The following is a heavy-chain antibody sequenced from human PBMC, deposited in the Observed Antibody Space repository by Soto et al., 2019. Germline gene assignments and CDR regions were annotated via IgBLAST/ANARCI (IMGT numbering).Heavy chain of an antibody. CDR2: LQTDGSHP. V-gene: IGHV3-74*01. J-gene: IGHJ4*02. CDR1: GFTFNSYS. D-gene: IGHD2-21*02. CDR3: ARGGDPDY. Sequence: GGSLRLSCAASGFTFNSYSMNWVRQAPGEGLMWVSRLQTDGSHPDYADSVKGRFTISRDNAKNTLYLQMNNLRAEDTAVYYCARGGDPDYWGQGTLVTVSS.